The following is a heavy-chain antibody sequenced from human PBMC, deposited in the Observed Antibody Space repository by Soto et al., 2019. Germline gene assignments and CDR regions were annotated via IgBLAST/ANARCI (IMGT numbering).Heavy chain of an antibody. CDR2: SSSSSRYI. Sequence: EVQLVESGGGLVKPGGSLRLSCAASGFTFSSYSMNWVLHAPGKGLEWVSSSSSSSRYIYYVDSVKGRFTISRDKAKNSLYLQMNSLRAEDTAVYYCARDGVFRGAAAVNTYYYGMDVWGQGTKVTVSS. J-gene: IGHJ6*02. CDR3: ARDGVFRGAAAVNTYYYGMDV. V-gene: IGHV3-21*01. CDR1: GFTFSSYS. D-gene: IGHD6-13*01.